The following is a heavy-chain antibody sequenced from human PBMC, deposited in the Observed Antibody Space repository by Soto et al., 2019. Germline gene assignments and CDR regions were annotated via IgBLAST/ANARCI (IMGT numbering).Heavy chain of an antibody. V-gene: IGHV4-34*01. CDR3: ARKYGSGWYHFDY. CDR1: GGSFSGYY. D-gene: IGHD6-19*01. J-gene: IGHJ4*02. Sequence: SETLSLTCAVYGGSFSGYYWSWIRQPPGKGLEWIGEINHSGSTNYNPSLKSRVTISVDTSKNQFSLKRSSVTAADTAVYYCARKYGSGWYHFDYWGQGTLVTVSS. CDR2: INHSGST.